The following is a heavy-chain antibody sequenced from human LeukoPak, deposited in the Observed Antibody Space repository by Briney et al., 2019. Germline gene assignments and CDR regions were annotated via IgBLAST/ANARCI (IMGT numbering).Heavy chain of an antibody. D-gene: IGHD2-21*02. V-gene: IGHV3-7*01. CDR3: ARDLEGYCGGDCEFDY. J-gene: IGHJ4*02. Sequence: GGSLRLSCAGPGFILNRDWMNWVRQAPGKGLEWVANIKEDGSEKYYMDPVKGRFTISRDNAKNSLYLQMNSLRAEDTAVYYCARDLEGYCGGDCEFDYWGQGTLVTVSS. CDR1: GFILNRDW. CDR2: IKEDGSEK.